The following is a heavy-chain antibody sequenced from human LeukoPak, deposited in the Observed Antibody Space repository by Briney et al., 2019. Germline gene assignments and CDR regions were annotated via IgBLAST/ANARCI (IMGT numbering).Heavy chain of an antibody. D-gene: IGHD1-26*01. CDR2: INWNGGRT. CDR3: VRGEGRGGWFDP. J-gene: IGHJ5*02. CDR1: GFTFEDHG. Sequence: PGGSLRLSCATSGFTFEDHGLSWVCQPPGKGPEWVSRINWNGGRTGYSDSVKGRFTISRDDAKKSVHLQMNSLRVEDTAVYYCVRGEGRGGWFDPWGQGILVTVSS. V-gene: IGHV3-20*04.